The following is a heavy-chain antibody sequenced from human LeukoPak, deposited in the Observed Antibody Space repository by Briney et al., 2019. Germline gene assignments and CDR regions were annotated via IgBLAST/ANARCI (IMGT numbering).Heavy chain of an antibody. D-gene: IGHD3-16*02. Sequence: TSETLSLTCSVSGGSISSYYWSWIRQPPGKGLEWIGYIYTSGSTNYNPSLKSRVTISVDTSKNQFSLKLSSVTAADTAVYYCARHEGGYTWDRHFDYWGQGTLVTVSS. CDR1: GGSISSYY. J-gene: IGHJ4*02. CDR3: ARHEGGYTWDRHFDY. V-gene: IGHV4-4*09. CDR2: IYTSGST.